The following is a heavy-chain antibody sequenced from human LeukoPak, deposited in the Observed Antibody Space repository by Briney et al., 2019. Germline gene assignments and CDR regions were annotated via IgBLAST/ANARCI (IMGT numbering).Heavy chain of an antibody. D-gene: IGHD3-9*01. V-gene: IGHV3-7*04. CDR1: GFTLSGYW. CDR3: ARDADNLTGYILFDF. J-gene: IGHJ4*02. Sequence: GGSLRLSCAAPGFTLSGYWMRWVRQAPGKGLEWVANIKQDGSAKYYVDSVKGRFTISRDNAKNSLFLQMNSLRVEDTPVYYSARDADNLTGYILFDFWGQGTLVTVSS. CDR2: IKQDGSAK.